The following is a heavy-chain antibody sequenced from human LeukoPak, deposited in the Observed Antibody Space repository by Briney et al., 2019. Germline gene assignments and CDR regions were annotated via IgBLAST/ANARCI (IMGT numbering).Heavy chain of an antibody. V-gene: IGHV3-74*01. Sequence: PGGSLRLSCAASEFTFSKFWMHWVRQGPGKGLAWVSGINRDGSTTTYADSVKGRFTVSRDNAKNTLYLQMNSLRAEDTAIYYCARGNNYGMDVWGQGTTVTVSS. D-gene: IGHD2/OR15-2a*01. CDR2: INRDGSTT. CDR3: ARGNNYGMDV. J-gene: IGHJ6*02. CDR1: EFTFSKFW.